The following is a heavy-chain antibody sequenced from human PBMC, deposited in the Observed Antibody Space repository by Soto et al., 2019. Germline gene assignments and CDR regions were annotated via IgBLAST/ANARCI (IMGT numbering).Heavy chain of an antibody. V-gene: IGHV1-18*01. Sequence: GASVKVSCKASGYTFTSYGFSWVRQAPGQGLEWMGWINGYNGNRNYGRKFQGRVTMTTDTSTSTAYMELRSLRSGDTAVYFCARDDEFWSGYLLLWGQGTLVTVSS. CDR1: GYTFTSYG. J-gene: IGHJ4*02. CDR3: ARDDEFWSGYLLL. D-gene: IGHD3-3*01. CDR2: INGYNGNR.